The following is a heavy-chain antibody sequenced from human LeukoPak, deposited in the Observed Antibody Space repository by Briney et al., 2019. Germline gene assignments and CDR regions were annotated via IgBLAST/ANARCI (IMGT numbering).Heavy chain of an antibody. D-gene: IGHD1-26*01. CDR3: AKDSVGATTSRYYYYMDV. J-gene: IGHJ6*03. V-gene: IGHV3-43*01. CDR2: ISWDGGST. CDR1: GFTFDDYT. Sequence: GGSLRLSCAASGFTFDDYTMHWVRQAPGKGLEWVSLISWDGGSTHYADSVKGRFTISRDNSKNSLYLQMNSLRTEDTALYYCAKDSVGATTSRYYYYMDVWGKGTTVTVSS.